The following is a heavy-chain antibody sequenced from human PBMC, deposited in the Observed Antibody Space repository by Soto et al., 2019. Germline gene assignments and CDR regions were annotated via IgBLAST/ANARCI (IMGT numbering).Heavy chain of an antibody. Sequence: SETPCPPCPVSGGSISYIYWTWNRQSPGKGLEWIGYIYYTGSTKYNPSLKSRVTISLETSKNQFSLRLTSVTSADTAVYYCARGGSYGDFFDYWGQGAQVTVYS. J-gene: IGHJ4*02. V-gene: IGHV4-59*01. CDR3: ARGGSYGDFFDY. D-gene: IGHD4-17*01. CDR1: GGSISYIY. CDR2: IYYTGST.